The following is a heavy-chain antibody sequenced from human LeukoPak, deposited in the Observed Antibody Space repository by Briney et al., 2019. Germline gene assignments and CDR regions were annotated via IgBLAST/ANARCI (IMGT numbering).Heavy chain of an antibody. CDR1: GFTFSSYA. CDR3: AKGSIKGFGHLLLYFDY. V-gene: IGHV3-23*01. Sequence: GGSLRLSCAASGFTFSSYAMSWVRQAPGKGLEWVSAISGSGGSTYYADSVKGRFTISRDNSKNTLYLQMNSLRAEDTAVYYCAKGSIKGFGHLLLYFDYWGQGTLVTVSS. CDR2: ISGSGGST. D-gene: IGHD3-10*01. J-gene: IGHJ4*02.